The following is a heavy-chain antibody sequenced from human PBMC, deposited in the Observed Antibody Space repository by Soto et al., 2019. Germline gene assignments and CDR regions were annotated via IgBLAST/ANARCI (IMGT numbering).Heavy chain of an antibody. CDR2: MNPNSGNT. V-gene: IGHV1-8*01. CDR1: GDTFTNYD. Sequence: VQLVQSGAEVKKPGASVQVSCKASGDTFTNYDINWGRQATGQGLAWMGRMNPNSGNTGYAQKFQGRVPMTRNTSITTADMELSSRRSEDTAVDYGARGRNGMDVWGHGTTVTVTS. CDR3: ARGRNGMDV. J-gene: IGHJ6*02.